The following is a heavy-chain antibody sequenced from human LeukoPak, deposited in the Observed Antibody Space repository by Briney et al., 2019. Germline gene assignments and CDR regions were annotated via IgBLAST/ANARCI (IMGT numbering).Heavy chain of an antibody. J-gene: IGHJ4*02. Sequence: ASVKVSCKAFGYTFTSNYMHWVRQAPGQGPEWMGVISPSGGSTTYAQKFQGRVTLTRDMSTSTDYLELSSLRSEDTAVYYCAREESIGRYQFLHDYWGQGTLVTVSS. CDR2: ISPSGGST. D-gene: IGHD1-26*01. V-gene: IGHV1-46*01. CDR1: GYTFTSNY. CDR3: AREESIGRYQFLHDY.